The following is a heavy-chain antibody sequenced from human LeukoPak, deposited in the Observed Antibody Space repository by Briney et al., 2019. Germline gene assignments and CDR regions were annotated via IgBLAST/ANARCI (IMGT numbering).Heavy chain of an antibody. D-gene: IGHD6-19*01. V-gene: IGHV3-43*02. J-gene: IGHJ1*01. CDR3: AKDISGWALEQTFQD. CDR1: GFNFDDCA. Sequence: GGSLRLSCVASGFNFDDCATHWVRQAPGKGLEWVSLISANTGFIYYADSVKGRFTISRDNSKNSVYLQMNSLRTEDSALYYCAKDISGWALEQTFQDWGQGTVVSVSS. CDR2: ISANTGFI.